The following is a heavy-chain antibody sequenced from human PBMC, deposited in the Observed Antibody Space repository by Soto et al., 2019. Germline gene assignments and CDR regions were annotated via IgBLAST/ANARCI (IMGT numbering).Heavy chain of an antibody. CDR1: GGSFSGYY. Sequence: QVQLQQWGAGLLKPSETLSLTCAVYGGSFSGYYWSWIRQPPGKGLEWIGEINHSGSTNYNPSLKSRVTISVDTSKNQFSLKLSSVTAADTAVYYCATAVSSWPIHGRTNWFDPWGQGTLVTVSS. CDR2: INHSGST. V-gene: IGHV4-34*01. J-gene: IGHJ5*02. CDR3: ATAVSSWPIHGRTNWFDP. D-gene: IGHD6-13*01.